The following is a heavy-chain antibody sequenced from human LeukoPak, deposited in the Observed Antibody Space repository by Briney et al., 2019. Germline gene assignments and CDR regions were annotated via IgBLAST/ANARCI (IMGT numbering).Heavy chain of an antibody. CDR2: TRGGGGSA. J-gene: IGHJ3*02. CDR1: GFTFSAYA. Sequence: GGSLRLSCAASGFTFSAYAMMWVRQAPGKGPEWVSATRGGGGSAFYADSVKGRFTISRDNSKYTLFLQMNSLRAEDTAVYYCARDPNGDYIGAFDMWGPGTMVTVSS. D-gene: IGHD4-17*01. V-gene: IGHV3-23*01. CDR3: ARDPNGDYIGAFDM.